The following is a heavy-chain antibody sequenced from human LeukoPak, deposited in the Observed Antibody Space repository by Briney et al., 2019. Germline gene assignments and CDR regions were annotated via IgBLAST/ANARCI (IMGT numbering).Heavy chain of an antibody. CDR3: AKDQEVPAAGTWGSIDY. Sequence: GGSLRLSCAASGFTFSSYAMHWVRQAPGKGLEWVAVISYDGSNKYYADSVKGRFTISRDNSKSTLYLQMNNLRAEDTAVYYCAKDQEVPAAGTWGSIDYWGQGTLVTVSS. V-gene: IGHV3-30-3*01. D-gene: IGHD6-13*01. J-gene: IGHJ4*02. CDR2: ISYDGSNK. CDR1: GFTFSSYA.